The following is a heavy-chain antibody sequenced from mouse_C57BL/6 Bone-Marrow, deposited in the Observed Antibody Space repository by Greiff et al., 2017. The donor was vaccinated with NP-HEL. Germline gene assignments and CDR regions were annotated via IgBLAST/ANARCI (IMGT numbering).Heavy chain of an antibody. CDR3: ARSHITTVVAPDY. CDR1: GYTFTSYW. V-gene: IGHV1-50*01. D-gene: IGHD1-1*01. Sequence: QVQLQQSGAELVKPGASVKLSCKASGYTFTSYWMQWVKQRPGQGLEWIGEIDPSDSYTNYNQKFKGKATLTVDTSSSTAYMQLSSLTSEDSAVYYCARSHITTVVAPDYWGQGTTLTVSS. CDR2: IDPSDSYT. J-gene: IGHJ2*01.